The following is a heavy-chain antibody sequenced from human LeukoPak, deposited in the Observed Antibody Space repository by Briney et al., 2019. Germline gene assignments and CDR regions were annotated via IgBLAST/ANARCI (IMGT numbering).Heavy chain of an antibody. Sequence: SVKVSCKASGGTFSINAITWVRQAPGQGLEWMGGIIPMSETPKYTRKFRGRVTITTDESTNTAYMELSSLRSEDTAVYYCARDKNSGECVSNSCYGVWPLDIWGQGTMVTVSS. J-gene: IGHJ3*02. CDR3: ARDKNSGECVSNSCYGVWPLDI. D-gene: IGHD2-2*01. CDR1: GGTFSINA. V-gene: IGHV1-69*05. CDR2: IIPMSETP.